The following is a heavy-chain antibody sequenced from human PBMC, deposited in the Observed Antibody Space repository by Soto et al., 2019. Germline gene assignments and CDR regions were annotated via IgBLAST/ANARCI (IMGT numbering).Heavy chain of an antibody. Sequence: PGGSLXLSCAASGFXFSSYGMHWVRQAPGKGLEWVAVIWYDGSNKYYADSVKGRFTISRDNSKNTLYLQMNSLRAEDTAVYYCARATVPAAIPPRVYYYYGMDVWGQGTTVTVSS. CDR2: IWYDGSNK. CDR3: ARATVPAAIPPRVYYYYGMDV. J-gene: IGHJ6*02. V-gene: IGHV3-33*01. CDR1: GFXFSSYG. D-gene: IGHD2-2*01.